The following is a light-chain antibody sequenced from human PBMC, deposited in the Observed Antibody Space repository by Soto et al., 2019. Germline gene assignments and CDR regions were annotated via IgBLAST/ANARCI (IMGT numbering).Light chain of an antibody. Sequence: EIVLTQSPATLSLSPGERATLSCGASQSVSSRLAWYQQKPGQAPRLLISGASSRATGIPDRFSGSGFGTDFTLTISRLEPEDFALYYCQHYAGGSRITFGQGTRLEIK. CDR2: GAS. J-gene: IGKJ5*01. V-gene: IGKV3-20*01. CDR3: QHYAGGSRIT. CDR1: QSVSSR.